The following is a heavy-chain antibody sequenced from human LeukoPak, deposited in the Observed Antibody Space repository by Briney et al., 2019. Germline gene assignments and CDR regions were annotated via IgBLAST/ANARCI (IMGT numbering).Heavy chain of an antibody. J-gene: IGHJ5*02. CDR1: GYTFTSYG. CDR2: ISAYNGNT. CDR3: ARSKWTSYFDWSLSNSHNWFDP. D-gene: IGHD3-9*01. V-gene: IGHV1-18*01. Sequence: ASVKVSCKASGYTFTSYGISWVRQAPGQGLEWMGWISAYNGNTNYAQKLQGRVTMTTDTSTSTAYMELRSLRSDDTAVYYCARSKWTSYFDWSLSNSHNWFDPWGQGTLVTVSS.